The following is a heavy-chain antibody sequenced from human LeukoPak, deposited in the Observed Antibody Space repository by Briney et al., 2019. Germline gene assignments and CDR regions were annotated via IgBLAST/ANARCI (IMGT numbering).Heavy chain of an antibody. Sequence: SETLSLTCTVSGGSIKNGDYFWSWIRQPPGKGLEWIGYIYYSDNTYYNPSLQSRVTISADTSRNQFSLKLSSVTAADTAVYYCARGYSHGPPKYYGMDVWGQGTTVTVSS. CDR3: ARGYSHGPPKYYGMDV. V-gene: IGHV4-30-4*01. J-gene: IGHJ6*02. D-gene: IGHD5-18*01. CDR2: IYYSDNT. CDR1: GGSIKNGDYF.